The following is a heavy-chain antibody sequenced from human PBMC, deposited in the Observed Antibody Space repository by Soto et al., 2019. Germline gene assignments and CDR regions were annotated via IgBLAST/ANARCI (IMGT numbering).Heavy chain of an antibody. J-gene: IGHJ4*02. CDR3: ATESGDYPFYYFDY. CDR1: GYTKTEFP. Sequence: EASVKPTSKVPGYTKTEFPMHWLRHAPGKGLEWMGGFDPEDGETIYAQKFQGRVTMTEDTSTDTAYMELSSLRSEDTAVYYCATESGDYPFYYFDYWGQGTLVTVSS. D-gene: IGHD4-17*01. V-gene: IGHV1-24*01. CDR2: FDPEDGET.